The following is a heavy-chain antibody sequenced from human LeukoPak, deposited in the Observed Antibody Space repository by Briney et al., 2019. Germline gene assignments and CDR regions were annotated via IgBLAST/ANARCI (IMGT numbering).Heavy chain of an antibody. D-gene: IGHD3-22*01. V-gene: IGHV3-23*01. Sequence: GGSLRLSCAASGFTFSSYAMSWVRQAPGKGLEWVSAISGSGGSTYYADSVKGRFTISRDNSKNTLYLQMNRLRAEDTAVYYCAKDRQLRYYYDSSGETSADYWGQGTLVTVSS. CDR3: AKDRQLRYYYDSSGETSADY. CDR1: GFTFSSYA. J-gene: IGHJ4*02. CDR2: ISGSGGST.